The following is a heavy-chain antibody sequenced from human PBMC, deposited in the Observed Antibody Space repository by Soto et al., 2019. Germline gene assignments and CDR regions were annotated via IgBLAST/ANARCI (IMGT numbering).Heavy chain of an antibody. Sequence: QVQLVQSGAEVKKPGASLKVSCKASGYTFLRYGLGCARQAPGHALERVGWISGYDGNTDYAQKFQCRVTMPTDTSTSIAYMVLGGLRSDDPAVYEGGADNAQWPNGFDPRGQRTQVTVSS. D-gene: IGHD1-1*01. J-gene: IGHJ5*02. CDR3: GADNAQWPNGFDP. CDR2: ISGYDGNT. V-gene: IGHV1-18*01. CDR1: GYTFLRYG.